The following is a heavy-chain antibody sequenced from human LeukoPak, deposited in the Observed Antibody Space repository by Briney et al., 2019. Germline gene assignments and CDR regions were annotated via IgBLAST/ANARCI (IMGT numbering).Heavy chain of an antibody. V-gene: IGHV1-69*13. Sequence: ASVKVSRKVSGYTLTELSMHWVRQAPGQGLEWMGGIIPIFGTANYAQKFQGRVTITADESTSTAYIELSSLRSEDTAVYYCARDLTITVTNQYYYYGMDVWGQGTTVTVSS. CDR2: IIPIFGTA. J-gene: IGHJ6*02. CDR1: GYTLTELS. CDR3: ARDLTITVTNQYYYYGMDV. D-gene: IGHD4-17*01.